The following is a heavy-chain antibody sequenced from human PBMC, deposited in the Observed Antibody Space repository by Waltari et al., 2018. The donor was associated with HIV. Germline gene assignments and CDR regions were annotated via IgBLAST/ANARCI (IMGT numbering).Heavy chain of an antibody. V-gene: IGHV3-48*01. CDR1: GFTFSRSS. D-gene: IGHD1-26*01. CDR2: ISSSSSTI. J-gene: IGHJ5*02. Sequence: EVQLVETGGGVVPPGGPLGPSVAASGFTFSRSSIHWLRQAPGKGLEWVSYISSSSSTIYYADSVKGRFTISRDNAKNSLYLQMNSLRAEDTAVYYGARDWDSGSYFWFDPWGQGTLVTVSS. CDR3: ARDWDSGSYFWFDP.